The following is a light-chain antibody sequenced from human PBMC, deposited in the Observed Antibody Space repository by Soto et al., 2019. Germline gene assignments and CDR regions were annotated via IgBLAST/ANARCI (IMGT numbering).Light chain of an antibody. CDR2: GNS. CDR3: QSYASSLSGSV. CDR1: SSNIGAGYD. Sequence: SVLTQPPSVSGAPGQRVTISCTGSSSNIGAGYDVHWYQQLPGTAPKLLIYGNSNRPSGVPDRFSGSKSGTSASLAITGLQAEDEADYYCQSYASSLSGSVFGGGTKLTVL. J-gene: IGLJ3*02. V-gene: IGLV1-40*01.